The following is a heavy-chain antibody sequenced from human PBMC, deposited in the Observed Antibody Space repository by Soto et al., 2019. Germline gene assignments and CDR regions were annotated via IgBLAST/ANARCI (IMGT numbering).Heavy chain of an antibody. CDR3: AREFWEQFQVQAAIDI. V-gene: IGHV1-18*01. Sequence: ASVKVSCKASGYTFTSYGISWVRQAPGQGLEWMGWISAYNGNTNYAQKLQGRVTMTTDTSTSTAYMELRSLRSDDTAVYYCAREFWEQFQVQAAIDIWGQGTMVTVSS. D-gene: IGHD3-10*01. CDR2: ISAYNGNT. J-gene: IGHJ3*02. CDR1: GYTFTSYG.